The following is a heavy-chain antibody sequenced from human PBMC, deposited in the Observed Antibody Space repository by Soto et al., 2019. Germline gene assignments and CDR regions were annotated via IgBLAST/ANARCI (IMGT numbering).Heavy chain of an antibody. V-gene: IGHV3-30*18. D-gene: IGHD3-3*01. Sequence: PGGSLRLSCAASGFTFSSYGMHWVRQAPGKGLGWVAVISSDGSNKYYADSVKGRFTTYRDNSKNTLYLQMNSLIAEDTSVYDCAKCPPVCCGYYPDSCSGMDAWGQGTMVTVSS. J-gene: IGHJ6*02. CDR1: GFTFSSYG. CDR2: ISSDGSNK. CDR3: AKCPPVCCGYYPDSCSGMDA.